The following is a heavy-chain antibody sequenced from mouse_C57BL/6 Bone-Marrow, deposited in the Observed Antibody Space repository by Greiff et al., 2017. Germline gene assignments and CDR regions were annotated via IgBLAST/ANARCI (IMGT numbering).Heavy chain of an antibody. CDR1: GYTFTSYG. Sequence: VQLQQSGAELARPGASVKLSCKASGYTFTSYGISWVKQRPGQGLEWIGKIGPGSGSTYYNEKFKGKATLTADKSSSTAYMQLSSLTSEDSAVYFCASGITTVFHYWGQGTTLTVSS. CDR2: IGPGSGST. CDR3: ASGITTVFHY. J-gene: IGHJ2*01. D-gene: IGHD1-1*01. V-gene: IGHV1-81*01.